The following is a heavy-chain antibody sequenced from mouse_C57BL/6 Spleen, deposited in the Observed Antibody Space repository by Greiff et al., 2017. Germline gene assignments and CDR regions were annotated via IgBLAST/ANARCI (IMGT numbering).Heavy chain of an antibody. CDR2: IYPRSGNT. D-gene: IGHD1-1*01. Sequence: VQLVESGAELARPGASVKLSCKASGYTFTSYGISWVKQRTGQGLEWIGEIYPRSGNTYYNEKFKGKATLTADKSSSTAYMELRSLTSEDSAVYFCARYGVYAMDYWGQGTSVTVSS. J-gene: IGHJ4*01. CDR1: GYTFTSYG. V-gene: IGHV1-81*01. CDR3: ARYGVYAMDY.